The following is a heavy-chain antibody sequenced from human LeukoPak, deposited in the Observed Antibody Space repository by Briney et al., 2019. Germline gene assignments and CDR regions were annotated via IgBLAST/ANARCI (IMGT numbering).Heavy chain of an antibody. J-gene: IGHJ6*03. D-gene: IGHD6-13*01. Sequence: ASVKVSCKASGYTFTGYYMHWVRQAPGQGLEWMGWINPNSGGTKYAQKFQGRVTMTRDTSISTAYMELSRLRSDDTAVYYCAKTYHSSRAHYYYYYYMDVWGKGTTVTISS. V-gene: IGHV1-2*02. CDR2: INPNSGGT. CDR3: AKTYHSSRAHYYYYYYMDV. CDR1: GYTFTGYY.